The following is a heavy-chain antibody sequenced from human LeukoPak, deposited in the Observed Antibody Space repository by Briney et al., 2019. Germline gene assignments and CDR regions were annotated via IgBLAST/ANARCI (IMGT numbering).Heavy chain of an antibody. D-gene: IGHD3-3*01. CDR1: GFNFANYG. CDR3: TRAGGYDFWIDY. J-gene: IGHJ4*02. V-gene: IGHV3-49*03. Sequence: PEGSLRLSCSTFGFNFANYGVSWFRQAPGQGLEWVGFLRSTIHGGPAEYAASVEGRFSISRDDSKRIAYLQMNSLKTEDTAVYYCTRAGGYDFWIDYWGQGTLVTVSS. CDR2: LRSTIHGGPA.